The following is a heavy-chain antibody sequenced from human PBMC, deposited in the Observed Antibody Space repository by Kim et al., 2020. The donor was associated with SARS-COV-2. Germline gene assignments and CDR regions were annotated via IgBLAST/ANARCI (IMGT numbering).Heavy chain of an antibody. D-gene: IGHD6-19*01. V-gene: IGHV4-59*01. J-gene: IGHJ5*01. CDR3: AKGAGWYDS. CDR2: VHDSGST. Sequence: SETLSLTCTVSGSPISGSYWSWLRQPPGEGLEWIAYVHDSGSTNYNPSLKSRVSLSLDSSQNQFSLKLSSVTAADSAVYYCAKGAGWYDSWGQGTLVTVSS. CDR1: GSPISGSY.